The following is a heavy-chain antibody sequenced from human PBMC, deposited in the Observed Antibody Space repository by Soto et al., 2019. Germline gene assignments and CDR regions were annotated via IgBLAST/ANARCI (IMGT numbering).Heavy chain of an antibody. J-gene: IGHJ4*02. CDR3: GRLEGLATISYYFDY. D-gene: IGHD3-9*01. Sequence: SETLSLTCTVSGGSISSGGYYWSWIRQHPGKGLEWIGYIYYSGSTYYNPSLKSRVTISVDTSKNQFSLKLSSVTAADTAVYYCGRLEGLATISYYFDYWGQGALVT. CDR2: IYYSGST. CDR1: GGSISSGGYY. V-gene: IGHV4-31*03.